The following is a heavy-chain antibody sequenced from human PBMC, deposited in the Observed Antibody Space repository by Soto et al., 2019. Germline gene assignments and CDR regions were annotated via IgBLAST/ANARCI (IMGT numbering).Heavy chain of an antibody. V-gene: IGHV3-73*01. CDR2: IRSKANSYAT. D-gene: IGHD5-12*01. CDR1: GFTFSGSA. Sequence: GGSLRLSCAASGFTFSGSAMHWVRQASGKGLEWVGRIRSKANSYATAYAASVKGRFTISRDDSKNTAYLQMNSLKTEDTAVYYCTRPGYGDYYYYYGMDVWGQGTTVTVS. J-gene: IGHJ6*02. CDR3: TRPGYGDYYYYYGMDV.